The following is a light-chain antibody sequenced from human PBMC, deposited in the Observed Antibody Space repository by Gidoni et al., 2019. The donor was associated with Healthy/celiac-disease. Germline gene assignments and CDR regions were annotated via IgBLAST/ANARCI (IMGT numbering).Light chain of an antibody. Sequence: DIQMTQSPSSLSASVGDRVTITCQASQDISNYLNWYQQKPGKAPKLLIYDASNLETGVPSRFSGSGSGTDFTFTSSSLQPEDIATYYCQQYDNRPLYTFGQGTKLEIK. CDR2: DAS. CDR1: QDISNY. J-gene: IGKJ2*01. V-gene: IGKV1-33*01. CDR3: QQYDNRPLYT.